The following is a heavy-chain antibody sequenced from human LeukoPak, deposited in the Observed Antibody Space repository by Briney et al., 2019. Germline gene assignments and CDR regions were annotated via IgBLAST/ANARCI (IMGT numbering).Heavy chain of an antibody. CDR3: ARRRIVATIDY. CDR1: GGSISSSNYY. D-gene: IGHD5-12*01. J-gene: IGHJ4*02. Sequence: SETLSLTCAVSGGSISSSNYYWGWIRQPPGKGLEWIGSIYYSGSTYYNPSLKSRVNISVDTSKNQFSLKLSSVTAADTAVYYCARRRIVATIDYWGQGTLVTVSS. CDR2: IYYSGST. V-gene: IGHV4-39*01.